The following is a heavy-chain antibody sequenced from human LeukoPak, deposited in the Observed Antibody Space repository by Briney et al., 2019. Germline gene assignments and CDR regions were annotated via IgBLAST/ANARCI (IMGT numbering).Heavy chain of an antibody. CDR3: ARRPWGGMDV. D-gene: IGHD1-26*01. CDR1: GGSISSHY. Sequence: SETLSLTCTVSGGSISSHYWNWIRQPPGKGLEWVGYIHSGSTNYNPSLKSRVTISVDTSKNQFSLKLSSVTAADTAVYYCARRPWGGMDVWGQGNTLTVSS. J-gene: IGHJ6*02. V-gene: IGHV4-59*11. CDR2: IHSGST.